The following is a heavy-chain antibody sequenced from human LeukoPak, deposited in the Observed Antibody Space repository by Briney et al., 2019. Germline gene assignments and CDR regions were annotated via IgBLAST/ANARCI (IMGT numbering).Heavy chain of an antibody. CDR1: GGTFSSYA. CDR2: IIPIFGTA. CDR3: ARVRQKDSNIHYYYYYYMDV. J-gene: IGHJ6*03. Sequence: SVKVSCKASGGTFSSYAISWVRQAPGQGLEWMGGIIPIFGTANYAQKFQGRVTITTDESTSTAYMELSSLRSEDTAVYYCARVRQKDSNIHYYYYYYMDVWGKGTTVTVSS. V-gene: IGHV1-69*05. D-gene: IGHD4-11*01.